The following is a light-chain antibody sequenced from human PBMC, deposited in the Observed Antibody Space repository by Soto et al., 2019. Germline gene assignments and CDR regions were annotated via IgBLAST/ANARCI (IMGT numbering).Light chain of an antibody. Sequence: QSVLTQPVSVSGSPGQSITISCTGTSSDVGGYNYVSWYQRHPDTAPKLMIYDVTNRPSGVSNRFSGSKSGNTASLTISGLQAEDEADYYCSSYASSSSLVFGTGTKATVL. CDR2: DVT. CDR1: SSDVGGYNY. V-gene: IGLV2-14*03. J-gene: IGLJ1*01. CDR3: SSYASSSSLV.